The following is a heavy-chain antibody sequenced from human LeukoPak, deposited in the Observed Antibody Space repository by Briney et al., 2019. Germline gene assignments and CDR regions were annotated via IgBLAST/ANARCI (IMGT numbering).Heavy chain of an antibody. J-gene: IGHJ4*02. Sequence: SETLSLTCTVSGGSISSSSYYWGWIRQPPGKGLEWIGSIYYSGSTYYNPSLKSRVTISVDTSKNQFSLKLSSVTAADTAVYYCARIRLRYFDISYWGQGTLVTVSS. CDR2: IYYSGST. D-gene: IGHD3-9*01. CDR1: GGSISSSSYY. V-gene: IGHV4-39*01. CDR3: ARIRLRYFDISY.